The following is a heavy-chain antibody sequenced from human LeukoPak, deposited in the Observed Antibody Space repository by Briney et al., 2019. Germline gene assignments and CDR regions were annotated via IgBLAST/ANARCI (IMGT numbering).Heavy chain of an antibody. V-gene: IGHV3-30*02. CDR3: AKGPVRPRNIVVVPAAPLDY. J-gene: IGHJ4*02. CDR2: IRYDGSNK. D-gene: IGHD2-2*01. CDR1: GFTFSSYA. Sequence: GGSLRLSCAASGFTFSSYAMSWVRQAPGKGLEWVAFIRYDGSNKYYADSVKGRFTISRDNSKNTLYLQMNSLRAEDTAVYYCAKGPVRPRNIVVVPAAPLDYWGQGTLVTVSS.